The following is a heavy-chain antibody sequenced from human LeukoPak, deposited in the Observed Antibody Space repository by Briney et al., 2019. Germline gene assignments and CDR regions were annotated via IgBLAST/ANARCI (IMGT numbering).Heavy chain of an antibody. D-gene: IGHD3-16*02. CDR1: GFTFSSFG. Sequence: GGSLRLSCAASGFTFSSFGMSWVRQAPGKGLEWVSAISSTGGTAYYADSVKGRFTISRDNSKNTLYLQMNSLRAEDTAVYYCARHRTASDYWGQGTLVTVSS. CDR3: ARHRTASDY. CDR2: ISSTGGTA. J-gene: IGHJ4*02. V-gene: IGHV3-23*01.